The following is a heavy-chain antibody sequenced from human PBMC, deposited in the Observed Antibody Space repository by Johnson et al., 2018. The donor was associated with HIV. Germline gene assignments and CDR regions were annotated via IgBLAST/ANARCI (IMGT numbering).Heavy chain of an antibody. V-gene: IGHV3-33*05. CDR1: GFTFSSYG. CDR2: ISYDGNNR. D-gene: IGHD2-21*01. J-gene: IGHJ3*02. CDR3: AKAYCPGCDAFDI. Sequence: QVQLVESGGGVVQPGRSLRLSCAASGFTFSSYGMHWVRQAPGKGLEWVAVISYDGNNRYYVDSVKGRFTISRDNSKNTLYLQMNSLRAEDSGVYYCAKAYCPGCDAFDIWGQGTMVTVSS.